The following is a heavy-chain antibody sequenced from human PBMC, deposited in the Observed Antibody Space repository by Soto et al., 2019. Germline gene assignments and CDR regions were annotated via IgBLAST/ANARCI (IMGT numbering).Heavy chain of an antibody. CDR3: AREGTRGGFLNWFDP. J-gene: IGHJ5*02. Sequence: GSLRLSCAASGFTFSSYSMNWVRQAPGKGLEWVSYISSSSTIYYADSVKGRFTISRDNAKNSLYLQMNSLRDEDTAVYYCAREGTRGGFLNWFDPWGQGT. V-gene: IGHV3-48*02. CDR2: ISSSSTI. CDR1: GFTFSSYS. D-gene: IGHD3-10*01.